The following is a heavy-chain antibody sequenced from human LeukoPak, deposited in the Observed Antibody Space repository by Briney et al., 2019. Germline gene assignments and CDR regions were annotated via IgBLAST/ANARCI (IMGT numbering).Heavy chain of an antibody. V-gene: IGHV3-23*01. CDR3: AKAPFRCSGGSCYDY. CDR2: ISGSGGST. CDR1: GFTFSSYA. J-gene: IGHJ4*02. D-gene: IGHD2-15*01. Sequence: GGSLRLSCAAPGFTFSSYAMSWVRQAPGKGLEWVSAISGSGGSTYYADSVKGRFTISRDNSKNTLYLQMNSLRAEDTAVYYCAKAPFRCSGGSCYDYWGQETLVTVSS.